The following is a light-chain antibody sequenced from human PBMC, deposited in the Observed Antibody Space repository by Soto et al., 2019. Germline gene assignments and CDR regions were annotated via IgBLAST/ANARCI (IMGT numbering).Light chain of an antibody. CDR1: QTISSW. CDR2: KAS. CDR3: QHYNSYSKA. J-gene: IGKJ1*01. V-gene: IGKV1-5*03. Sequence: DIQMTQSPSTLSGSVGDRVTITCRASQTISSWLAWYQQKPGKAPKLLIYKASTLKSGVPSRFSGSGSGTEFTLTISSLQPDDFATYYSQHYNSYSKAFGKGTKVDIK.